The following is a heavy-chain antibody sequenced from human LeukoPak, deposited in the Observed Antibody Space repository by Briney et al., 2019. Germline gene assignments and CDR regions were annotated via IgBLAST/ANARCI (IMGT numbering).Heavy chain of an antibody. D-gene: IGHD4-17*01. J-gene: IGHJ6*02. CDR2: INHSGST. V-gene: IGHV4-34*01. Sequence: SETLSLTCAVYGGSFSGYYWSWIRQPPGKGLEWIGEINHSGSTNYNPSLKSRVTISVDTSKNQFSLKLSSVTAADMAVYYCARGRGRTVTTRYYYYGMGVWGQGTTVTVSS. CDR3: ARGRGRTVTTRYYYYGMGV. CDR1: GGSFSGYY.